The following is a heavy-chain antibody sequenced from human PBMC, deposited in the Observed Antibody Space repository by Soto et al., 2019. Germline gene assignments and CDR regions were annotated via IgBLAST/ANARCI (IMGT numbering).Heavy chain of an antibody. J-gene: IGHJ4*02. V-gene: IGHV4-39*01. Sequence: TLSLTCTVSGGSIGSSSYYWGWIRQPPGKGLEWIGSIYDRGSTYSNPSLKSRLTTSLDTSKNQFSLKLTSVTAADTAVYYCARHGYTSGGTYFDYWGEGILVTV. CDR3: ARHGYTSGGTYFDY. CDR2: IYDRGST. D-gene: IGHD6-19*01. CDR1: GGSIGSSSYY.